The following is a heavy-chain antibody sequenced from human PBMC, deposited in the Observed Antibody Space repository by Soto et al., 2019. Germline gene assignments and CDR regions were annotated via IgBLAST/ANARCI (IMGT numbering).Heavy chain of an antibody. D-gene: IGHD6-19*01. Sequence: PGGSLRLSCAASGLPFRSSAMSWVRQAPGKGLEWVSAISGSGGSTYYADSVKGRLPISRDNSNNTLYLQMNSLRAEDTAVYYCAKDPTSSGWYKNWFDPWGQGTLVTVSS. CDR3: AKDPTSSGWYKNWFDP. CDR1: GLPFRSSA. V-gene: IGHV3-23*01. CDR2: ISGSGGST. J-gene: IGHJ5*02.